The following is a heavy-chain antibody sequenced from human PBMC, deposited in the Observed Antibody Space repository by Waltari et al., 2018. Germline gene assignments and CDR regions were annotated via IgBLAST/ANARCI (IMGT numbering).Heavy chain of an antibody. CDR1: GFTFSSYA. CDR2: ISYDGSNK. V-gene: IGHV3-30-3*01. CDR3: ARDLTGTSHYYYGMDV. J-gene: IGHJ6*02. Sequence: QVQLVESGGGVVQPGRSLRLSCAASGFTFSSYAMHLVRQAPGKGREWVAVISYDGSNKYYADSVKGRFTISRDNSKNTLYLQMNSLRAEDTAVYYCARDLTGTSHYYYGMDVWGQGTTVTVSS. D-gene: IGHD1-7*01.